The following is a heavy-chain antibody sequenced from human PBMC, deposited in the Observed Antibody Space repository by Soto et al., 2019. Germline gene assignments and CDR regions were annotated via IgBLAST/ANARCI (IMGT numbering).Heavy chain of an antibody. CDR1: GFTFSINA. V-gene: IGHV3-30-3*01. J-gene: IGHJ4*02. CDR2: ISYDGSNK. D-gene: IGHD3-16*01. CDR3: ARAYEGDYFDY. Sequence: QVELVESGGGVVQPGRSLRLSCAASGFTFSINAMHWVRQAPGKGLEWVAVISYDGSNKYYADSVKGRFTISRDNSKNTLYLQMNSLSAEDTAVYYCARAYEGDYFDYWGQGTLVTVSS.